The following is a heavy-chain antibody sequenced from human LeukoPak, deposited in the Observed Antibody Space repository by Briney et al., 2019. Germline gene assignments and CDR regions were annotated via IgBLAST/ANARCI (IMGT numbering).Heavy chain of an antibody. J-gene: IGHJ4*02. V-gene: IGHV4-38-2*02. CDR1: GYSISSGYY. Sequence: SETLSLTCTVSGYSISSGYYWGWIRQPPGKGLEWIGYIYYSGSTYYNPSLKGRLTISLDTSKNQFSLNLSSVTAADTAVYYCARDGFDSSGYYYSDYWGQGTLVTVSS. CDR2: IYYSGST. D-gene: IGHD3-22*01. CDR3: ARDGFDSSGYYYSDY.